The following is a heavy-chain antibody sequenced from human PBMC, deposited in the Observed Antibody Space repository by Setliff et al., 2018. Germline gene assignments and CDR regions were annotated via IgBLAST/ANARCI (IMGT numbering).Heavy chain of an antibody. CDR1: GFTFGRYD. CDR3: ARSSVVGGYSTTYYFDYMDV. J-gene: IGHJ6*03. V-gene: IGHV3-13*04. CDR2: TAAAGDT. D-gene: IGHD3-3*01. Sequence: GGSLRLSCAPSGFTFGRYDIHWVRQVTGKGLEWVSGTAAAGDTYYADSVKGRFTISRENAKNSFYLQMNSLTAGDTAVYYCARSSVVGGYSTTYYFDYMDVWGKGTTVTVSS.